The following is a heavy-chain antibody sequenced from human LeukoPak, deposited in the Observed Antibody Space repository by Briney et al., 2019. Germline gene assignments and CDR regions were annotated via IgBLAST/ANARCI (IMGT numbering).Heavy chain of an antibody. Sequence: GASVKVSCKASGYTFTGYYMHWVRQAPGQGLEWMGWINPNSGGTNFAQKFQGRVTMTRDTSINTAYMELSRLRSDDTAVYYCARDGGQRLGYNVFDYWGQGTLVTVSS. CDR2: INPNSGGT. CDR1: GYTFTGYY. D-gene: IGHD6-25*01. CDR3: ARDGGQRLGYNVFDY. V-gene: IGHV1-2*02. J-gene: IGHJ4*02.